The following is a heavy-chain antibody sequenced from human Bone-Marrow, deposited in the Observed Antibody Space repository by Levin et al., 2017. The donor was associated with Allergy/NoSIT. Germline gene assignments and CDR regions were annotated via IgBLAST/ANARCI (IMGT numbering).Heavy chain of an antibody. CDR2: INTDATT. V-gene: IGHV3-74*01. CDR3: ARDNYYSIDY. D-gene: IGHD3-10*01. Sequence: GGSLRLSCEASGFTFSSTWMHWVRQTPGKGLVWVSRINTDATTTYADSVKGRFTVSRDNAKNTLYLQMNSLRPEDTAVYYCARDNYYSIDYWGQGTLVTVSS. CDR1: GFTFSSTW. J-gene: IGHJ4*02.